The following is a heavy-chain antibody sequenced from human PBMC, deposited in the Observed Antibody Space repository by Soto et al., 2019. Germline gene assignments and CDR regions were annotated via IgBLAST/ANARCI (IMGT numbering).Heavy chain of an antibody. V-gene: IGHV3-53*01. CDR1: GFTFGDYA. CDR2: IYSGDST. CDR3: ARDGCGGNCRYGMDV. J-gene: IGHJ6*02. Sequence: GASLRLSCAASGFTFGDYAMHWVRQAPGKGLELVSVIYSGDSTYYADSVKGRFTISRDNSKNTLYLQMNSLRAEDTAVYYCARDGCGGNCRYGMDVWGQGTTVNVSS. D-gene: IGHD2-21*02.